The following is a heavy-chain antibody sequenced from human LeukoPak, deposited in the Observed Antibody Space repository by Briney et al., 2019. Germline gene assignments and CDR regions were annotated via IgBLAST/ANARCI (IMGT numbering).Heavy chain of an antibody. CDR1: GVSISSYY. CDR3: ARHPGIAAAKRFDP. CDR2: IYYTGST. Sequence: SETLSLTCTVSGVSISSYYWSWIRQPPGKGLEWIGYIYYTGSTKYNPSLKSRLTVSVDTSKNQLSLKLNSVTAADTAVYYWARHPGIAAAKRFDPWGQGTLVTVSS. J-gene: IGHJ5*02. D-gene: IGHD6-13*01. V-gene: IGHV4-59*08.